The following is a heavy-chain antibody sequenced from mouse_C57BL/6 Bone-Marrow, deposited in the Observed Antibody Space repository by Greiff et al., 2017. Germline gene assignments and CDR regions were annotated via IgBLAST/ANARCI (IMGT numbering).Heavy chain of an antibody. J-gene: IGHJ3*01. Sequence: QVQLQQSGAELVMPGASVKLSCKASGYTFTSYWMHWVKQRPGQGLEWIGEIDPSDSYTNYNQKFKGKSTLTVDKSSSTAYMQLSSLTSEDSAVYYCAREGHYFYGPWFAYWGQGTLVTVSA. V-gene: IGHV1-69*01. CDR3: AREGHYFYGPWFAY. CDR2: IDPSDSYT. D-gene: IGHD1-1*01. CDR1: GYTFTSYW.